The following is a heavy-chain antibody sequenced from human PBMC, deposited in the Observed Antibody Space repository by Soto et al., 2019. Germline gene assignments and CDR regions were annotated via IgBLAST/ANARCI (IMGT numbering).Heavy chain of an antibody. Sequence: SETLSLTCTVSGGSISSGDYYWSWIRQPPGKGLEWIGYIYYSGSTNYSPSLKSRVTISVDTSKHQFSLNLRSVTAADTAVYYCARGGYIYGPDAFDIWGQGTMVTVSS. CDR1: GGSISSGDYY. V-gene: IGHV4-61*08. CDR2: IYYSGST. CDR3: ARGGYIYGPDAFDI. D-gene: IGHD5-18*01. J-gene: IGHJ3*02.